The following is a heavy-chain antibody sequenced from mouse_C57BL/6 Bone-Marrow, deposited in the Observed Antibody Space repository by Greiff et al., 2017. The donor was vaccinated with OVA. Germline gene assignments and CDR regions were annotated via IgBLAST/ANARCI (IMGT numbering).Heavy chain of an antibody. V-gene: IGHV1-82*01. D-gene: IGHD1-3*01. Sequence: VQLQQSGPELVKPGASVKLSCKASGYAFSSSWMNWVKQRPGQGLEWIGGIYPGDGGTNSNVKFKGKATLTADQSSSTAYMQRSSLTSEDSAGYFGARAEVGYFDYWGQGTTLTVSS. J-gene: IGHJ2*01. CDR2: IYPGDGGT. CDR3: ARAEVGYFDY. CDR1: GYAFSSSW.